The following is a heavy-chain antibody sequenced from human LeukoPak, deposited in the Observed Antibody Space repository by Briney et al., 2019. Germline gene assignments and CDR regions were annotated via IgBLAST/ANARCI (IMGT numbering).Heavy chain of an antibody. CDR2: IYYSGIT. D-gene: IGHD3-10*01. V-gene: IGHV4-39*01. CDR3: ARQSMGTITMVRGVIHY. Sequence: GTLRLSCAASGFTFSNYAMRWVRQAPGQGLEWVGSIYYSGITYYNPSLKSRVTISVDTSKNQFSLKLSSVTAADTAVYYCARQSMGTITMVRGVIHYWGQGTLVTVSS. J-gene: IGHJ4*02. CDR1: GFTFSNYA.